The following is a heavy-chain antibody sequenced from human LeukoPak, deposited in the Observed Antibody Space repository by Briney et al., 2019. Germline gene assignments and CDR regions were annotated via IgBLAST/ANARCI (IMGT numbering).Heavy chain of an antibody. J-gene: IGHJ4*02. D-gene: IGHD2-2*01. CDR3: ASYCTSTNCLTRADY. Sequence: GGSLRLSCAASGFTFDDYAMHWVRQAPGKGLEWVSGINWNTDNIDYADSVKGRFTISRDNAKNSLYLQMNSLRAEDTAFYYCASYCTSTNCLTRADYWGQGTLVTVSS. CDR2: INWNTDNI. CDR1: GFTFDDYA. V-gene: IGHV3-9*01.